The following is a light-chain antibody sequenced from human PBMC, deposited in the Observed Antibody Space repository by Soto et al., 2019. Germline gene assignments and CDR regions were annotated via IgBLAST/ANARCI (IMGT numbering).Light chain of an antibody. Sequence: DIQMTQSPSSLSASVGDRVTITCRASQSITNSLNWYQHNPGKAPPLVVYAAYSLQSGVPSRFSGSGSGTDFTLTISSMQPEDFATYFCQKGHSMPFTFGPGTKVDIK. CDR2: AAY. V-gene: IGKV1-39*01. J-gene: IGKJ3*01. CDR3: QKGHSMPFT. CDR1: QSITNS.